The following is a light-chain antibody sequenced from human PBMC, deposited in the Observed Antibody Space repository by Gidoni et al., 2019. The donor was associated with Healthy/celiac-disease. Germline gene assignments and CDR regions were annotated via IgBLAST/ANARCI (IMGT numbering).Light chain of an antibody. CDR2: GAS. CDR1: QSVSSSY. CDR3: QQYGSSPPLT. J-gene: IGKJ4*01. Sequence: IVLTQSPGTLSLSAGERATPSCRASQSVSSSYLAWYQQKPGQAPRLLIYGASSRATGLPDRSSGSGSGTDFTLTISRLEPEDFAVYYCQQYGSSPPLTFGGGTKVEIK. V-gene: IGKV3-20*01.